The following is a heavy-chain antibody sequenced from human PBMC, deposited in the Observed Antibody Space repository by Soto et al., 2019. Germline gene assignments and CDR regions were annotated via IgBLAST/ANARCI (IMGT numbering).Heavy chain of an antibody. J-gene: IGHJ5*02. Sequence: QVQLVQSGAELKKPGSSVKVSCKASGGTFNTYGISWVRQAPGQGIEWMGGIIPLFGTTNYAQKFKGRVTITAAESKNTVNMELSSLRFEDTAIYDCARARGTSWYNWFDPWGQGTLVTVSS. V-gene: IGHV1-69*01. CDR2: IIPLFGTT. D-gene: IGHD1-26*01. CDR1: GGTFNTYG. CDR3: ARARGTSWYNWFDP.